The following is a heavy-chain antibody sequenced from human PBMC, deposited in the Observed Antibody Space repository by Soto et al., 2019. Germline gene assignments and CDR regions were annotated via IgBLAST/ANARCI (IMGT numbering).Heavy chain of an antibody. Sequence: GPQLKVSCKASGGTFSTYSITWVRQAPGQGLEWMGGIIPIFATTTYAQKFQGRVTITADESTSTAYMELSSLRSDDTAVYYCASVRDYGPGLWGQGTLVTVSS. J-gene: IGHJ4*02. D-gene: IGHD4-17*01. V-gene: IGHV1-69*13. CDR3: ASVRDYGPGL. CDR1: GGTFSTYS. CDR2: IIPIFATT.